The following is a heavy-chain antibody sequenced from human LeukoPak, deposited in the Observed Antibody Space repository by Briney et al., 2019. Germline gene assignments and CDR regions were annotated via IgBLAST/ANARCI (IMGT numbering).Heavy chain of an antibody. J-gene: IGHJ4*02. CDR2: IWYDGSNK. CDR3: ARSPEAYSSGWYGDY. D-gene: IGHD6-19*01. V-gene: IGHV3-33*08. Sequence: GRSLRLSCAASGFTFSSYGMHWVRQAPGKALEWVAVIWYDGSNKYYADSVKGRFTIARDNSKNTLYLQMNSLRAEDTAVYYCARSPEAYSSGWYGDYWGQGTLVTVSS. CDR1: GFTFSSYG.